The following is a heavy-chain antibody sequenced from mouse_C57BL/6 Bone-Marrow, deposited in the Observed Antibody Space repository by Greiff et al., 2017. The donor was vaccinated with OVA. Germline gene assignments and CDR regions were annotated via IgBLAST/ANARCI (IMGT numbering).Heavy chain of an antibody. V-gene: IGHV1-82*01. CDR1: GYAFSSSW. Sequence: QVQLKESGPELVKPGASVKISCKASGYAFSSSWMNWVKQRPGKGLEWIGRIYPGDGDTNYNGKFKGKATLTADKSSSTAYMQLSSLTSEDSAVYFCARSRDYYGSSYGFAYWGQGTLVTVSA. CDR2: IYPGDGDT. CDR3: ARSRDYYGSSYGFAY. J-gene: IGHJ3*01. D-gene: IGHD1-1*01.